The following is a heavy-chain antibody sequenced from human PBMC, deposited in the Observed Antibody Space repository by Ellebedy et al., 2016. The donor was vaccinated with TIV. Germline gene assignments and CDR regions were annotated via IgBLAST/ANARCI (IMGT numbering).Heavy chain of an antibody. CDR3: ARDGYNWIPFDN. CDR2: INSDGSST. V-gene: IGHV3-74*01. D-gene: IGHD1-20*01. Sequence: GESLKISCAASGFTFSSYWMHWVRQAPGKGLVWVSRINSDGSSTRYADSVKGRFTISRDNSKNTLSLQLKGLRAEDTALYYCARDGYNWIPFDNWGQGTLVTVSS. J-gene: IGHJ4*02. CDR1: GFTFSSYW.